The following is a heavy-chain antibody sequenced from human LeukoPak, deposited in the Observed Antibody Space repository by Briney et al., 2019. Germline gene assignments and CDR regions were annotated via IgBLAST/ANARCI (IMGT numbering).Heavy chain of an antibody. D-gene: IGHD3-22*01. CDR3: ARDYYDSSGYYYGPGDV. CDR1: GFTFSGYP. V-gene: IGHV3-30*04. Sequence: GKSLRLSCAASGFTFSGYPIHWVRQAPGKGLEWVAVISYDGSNKYYADSVKGRFTISRDNSKNTLYLQMNSLRAEDTAVYYCARDYYDSSGYYYGPGDVWGQGTTVTVSS. CDR2: ISYDGSNK. J-gene: IGHJ6*02.